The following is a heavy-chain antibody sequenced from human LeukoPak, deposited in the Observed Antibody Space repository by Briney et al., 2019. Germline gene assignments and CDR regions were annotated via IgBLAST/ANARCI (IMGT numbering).Heavy chain of an antibody. D-gene: IGHD2-15*01. CDR3: ARSCGGGNCNYFYYGMDV. J-gene: IGHJ6*02. V-gene: IGHV4-59*08. CDR1: NGSISSYY. Sequence: SETLSLTCTVSNGSISSYYWSWIRRPPGKGLEWIGYVYSSGSTNYNPSLKSRVTISVDTSKNQFSLNLTSVTAADTAMYYCARSCGGGNCNYFYYGMDVWGQGTTVTVSS. CDR2: VYSSGST.